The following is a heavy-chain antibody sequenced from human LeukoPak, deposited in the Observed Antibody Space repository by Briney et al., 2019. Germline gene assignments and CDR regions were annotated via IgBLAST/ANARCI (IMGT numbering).Heavy chain of an antibody. D-gene: IGHD6-25*01. CDR1: GFTFDDYA. Sequence: GGSLRLSCAASGFTFDDYAMHWVRQAPGKGLEWVSLISGDGGITYYAGSVKGRFTISRDNSRNSLYLQMNSLRIEDTALYYCAKVWPSGWYFDLWGRGTLVTVSS. CDR3: AKVWPSGWYFDL. V-gene: IGHV3-43*02. CDR2: ISGDGGIT. J-gene: IGHJ2*01.